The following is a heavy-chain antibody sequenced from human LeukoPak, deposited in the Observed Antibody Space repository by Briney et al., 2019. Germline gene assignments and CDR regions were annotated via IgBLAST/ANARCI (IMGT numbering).Heavy chain of an antibody. CDR2: ISSSSSYI. D-gene: IGHD2-15*01. Sequence: GGSLRLSCVASRFTFSNYWMNWVRQAPGKGLEWVSSISSSSSYIYYADSVKGRFTISRDNAKKSMYLQMNSLRAEDTAVYYCARDGRLLNYNMDVWGKGTTVTVSS. CDR1: RFTFSNYW. CDR3: ARDGRLLNYNMDV. J-gene: IGHJ6*03. V-gene: IGHV3-21*01.